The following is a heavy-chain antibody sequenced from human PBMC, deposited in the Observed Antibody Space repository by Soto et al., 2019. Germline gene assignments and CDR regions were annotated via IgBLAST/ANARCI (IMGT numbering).Heavy chain of an antibody. CDR3: ARKIWSGITHAFDI. V-gene: IGHV3-7*01. Sequence: QPGGSLRLSCAASGFTFSSYWMSWVRQAPGKGLEWVANIKQDGSEKYYVDSVKGRFTISRDNAKNSLYLQMNSLRAEDTAVYYCARKIWSGITHAFDIWGQGTMVTVSS. D-gene: IGHD3-3*01. CDR2: IKQDGSEK. CDR1: GFTFSSYW. J-gene: IGHJ3*02.